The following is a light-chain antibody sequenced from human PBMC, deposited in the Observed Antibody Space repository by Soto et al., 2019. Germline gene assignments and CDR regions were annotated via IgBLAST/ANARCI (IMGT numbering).Light chain of an antibody. J-gene: IGKJ2*01. CDR1: QSISSN. CDR2: GAS. Sequence: EILMTQSPATLSVSPGERATLSCRASQSISSNLAWFQQKPGHAARLLIFGASTRATGIPARFSGSGSGTEFTLTISSLQSEDFAVYFCQQYINWSPYTFGQGTKLEIK. V-gene: IGKV3-15*01. CDR3: QQYINWSPYT.